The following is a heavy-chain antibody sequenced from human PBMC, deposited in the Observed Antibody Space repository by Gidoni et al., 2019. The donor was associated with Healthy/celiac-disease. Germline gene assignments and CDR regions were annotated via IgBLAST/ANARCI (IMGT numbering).Heavy chain of an antibody. J-gene: IGHJ4*02. Sequence: EVQLVESGGGLVQPGGSLRLSCSASGFTFSSYAMHWVRQAPGKGLEYVSAISSNGGSTYYADSVKGRFTISRDNSKNTLYLQMSSLRAEDTAVYYCVKGGDYKGAPYYYEQLLTLPQFDYWGQGTLVTVSS. V-gene: IGHV3-64D*08. D-gene: IGHD3-22*01. CDR1: GFTFSSYA. CDR2: ISSNGGST. CDR3: VKGGDYKGAPYYYEQLLTLPQFDY.